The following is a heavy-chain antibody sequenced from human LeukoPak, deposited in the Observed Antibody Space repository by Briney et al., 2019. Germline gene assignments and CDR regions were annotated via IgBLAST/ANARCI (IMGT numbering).Heavy chain of an antibody. D-gene: IGHD6-13*01. CDR1: GGSISGYY. Sequence: SETLSLTCAVSGGSISGYYWTWIRQPPGKGLEWIGYISYSGGTDYNPSLKSRVTISIDTSKNQFSLKLSSVTAADTAVYYCARGHSSSWYYFDYWGQGTLVTVSS. V-gene: IGHV4-59*01. CDR3: ARGHSSSWYYFDY. CDR2: ISYSGGT. J-gene: IGHJ4*02.